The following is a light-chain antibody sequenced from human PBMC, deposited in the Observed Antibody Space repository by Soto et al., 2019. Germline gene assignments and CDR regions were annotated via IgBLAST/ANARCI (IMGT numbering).Light chain of an antibody. CDR1: QSISSL. CDR3: QQRTDWPRGT. CDR2: KAS. Sequence: DIQMTQSPSTLSASVGDRVTITCRASQSISSLLAWYQQKPGKAPKLLIYKASSLESGVPSRFRGSGSGTEFTLTISSLEPEDFGVYYCQQRTDWPRGTFGQGTKVEIK. V-gene: IGKV1-5*03. J-gene: IGKJ1*01.